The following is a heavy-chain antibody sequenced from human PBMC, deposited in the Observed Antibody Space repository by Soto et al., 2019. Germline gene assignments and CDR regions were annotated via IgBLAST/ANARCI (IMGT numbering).Heavy chain of an antibody. CDR1: GYTFTSYG. D-gene: IGHD2-2*01. J-gene: IGHJ6*02. Sequence: GASVKVSCKASGYTFTSYGISWVRQAPGQGLEWMGWISAYNGNTNYAQKLQGRVTMTTDTSTSTAYMELRSLRSDDTAVYYCARDWAVVPAAMREVGYYYGMDVSGQGTTVIFSS. CDR3: ARDWAVVPAAMREVGYYYGMDV. CDR2: ISAYNGNT. V-gene: IGHV1-18*01.